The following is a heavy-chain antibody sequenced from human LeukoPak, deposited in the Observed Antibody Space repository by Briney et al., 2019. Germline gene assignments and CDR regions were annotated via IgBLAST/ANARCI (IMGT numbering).Heavy chain of an antibody. D-gene: IGHD4-17*01. CDR3: AKDFGYGDYEFPPDAFDI. J-gene: IGHJ3*02. V-gene: IGHV3-30*02. Sequence: QSGGSLRLSCAASGFTFSSYGMHWVRQAPGKGLEWVAFIRYDGSNKYYADSVKGRFTISRDNSKNTLYLQMNSLRAEDTAVYYCAKDFGYGDYEFPPDAFDIWGQGTMVTVSS. CDR2: IRYDGSNK. CDR1: GFTFSSYG.